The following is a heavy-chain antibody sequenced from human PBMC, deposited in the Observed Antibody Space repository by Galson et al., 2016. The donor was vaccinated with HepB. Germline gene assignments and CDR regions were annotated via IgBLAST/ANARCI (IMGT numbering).Heavy chain of an antibody. D-gene: IGHD6-13*01. Sequence: SLRLSCAASGFTFNMYTMTWVRQAPGKGPEWVSSITPGSTYTHFADSVKGRFTISRDGAENSLYLHMNSLRAEDTALYYCARVVTPMAAANRGFGSWGQGTQVVVSS. CDR1: GFTFNMYT. CDR2: ITPGSTYT. V-gene: IGHV3-21*01. J-gene: IGHJ5*02. CDR3: ARVVTPMAAANRGFGS.